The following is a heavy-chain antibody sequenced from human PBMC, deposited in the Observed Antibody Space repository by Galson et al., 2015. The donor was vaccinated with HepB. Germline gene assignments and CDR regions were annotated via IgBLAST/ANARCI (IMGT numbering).Heavy chain of an antibody. CDR3: ARATDDYGDSYYFDY. V-gene: IGHV3-48*02. CDR1: GFTFSSYS. J-gene: IGHJ4*02. D-gene: IGHD4-17*01. CDR2: ISSSSSTI. Sequence: SLRLSCAASGFTFSSYSMNWVRQAPGKGLEWVSYISSSSSTIYYADSVKGRFTISRDNAKNSLYLQMNSLRDEDTAVYYCARATDDYGDSYYFDYWGQGTLVTVSS.